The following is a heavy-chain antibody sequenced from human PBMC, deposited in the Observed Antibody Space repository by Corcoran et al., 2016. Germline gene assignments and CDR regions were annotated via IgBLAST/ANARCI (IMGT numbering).Heavy chain of an antibody. J-gene: IGHJ4*02. V-gene: IGHV3-7*03. CDR1: GFSFSSSW. CDR2: IKYDGSET. Sequence: EVQLVESGGGLVQPGGSLRLSCAASGFSFSSSWMDWVRQIPGKGLGWVANIKYDGSETYFVDSVKGRFTISRDNAQNSLYLQMNSLKDEDTAMYYCSESLNSWGQGTLVTVSS. CDR3: SESLNS.